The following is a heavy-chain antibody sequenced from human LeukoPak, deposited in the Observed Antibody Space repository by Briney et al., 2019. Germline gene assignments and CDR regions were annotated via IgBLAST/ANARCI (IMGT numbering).Heavy chain of an antibody. CDR2: IYTSGST. CDR3: ARMGLTGTTGNWFDP. Sequence: SETLSLTCTVSGGSISSYYWSWIRQPPGKGLEWIWYIYTSGSTNYNPSLKSRVTISVDTSKNQFSLKLSSVTAADTAVYYCARMGLTGTTGNWFDPWGQGTLVTVSS. V-gene: IGHV4-4*09. CDR1: GGSISSYY. D-gene: IGHD1-7*01. J-gene: IGHJ5*02.